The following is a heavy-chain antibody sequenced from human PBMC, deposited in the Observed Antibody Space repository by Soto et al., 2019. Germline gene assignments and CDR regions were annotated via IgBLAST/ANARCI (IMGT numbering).Heavy chain of an antibody. D-gene: IGHD1-1*01. V-gene: IGHV3-23*01. CDR1: GFTFSSYA. J-gene: IGHJ4*02. CDR2: ISGSGGST. Sequence: LRLSCAASGFTFSSYAMSWVRQAPGKGLEWVSAISGSGGSTYYADSVKGRFTISRDNSKNTLYLQMNSLRAEDTAVYYCAKCTDDWNHTFDYWGQGTLVTVSS. CDR3: AKCTDDWNHTFDY.